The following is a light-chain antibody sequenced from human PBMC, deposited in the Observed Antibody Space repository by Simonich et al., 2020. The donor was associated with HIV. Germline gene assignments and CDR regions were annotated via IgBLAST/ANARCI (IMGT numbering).Light chain of an antibody. CDR2: GAS. CDR3: QQRRNWPLT. J-gene: IGKJ4*01. V-gene: IGKV3-15*01. CDR1: QSVSSN. Sequence: EIVMTQSPATLSLSPGERATLSCRASQSVSSNLAWYQQKPGQAPRLLIYGASTRATGIPARFSGSGSGTEFTLTISSMQSEDFAIYYCQQRRNWPLTFGGGTKVDIK.